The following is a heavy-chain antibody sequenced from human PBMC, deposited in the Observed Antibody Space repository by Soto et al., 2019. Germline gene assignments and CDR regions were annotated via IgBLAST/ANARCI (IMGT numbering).Heavy chain of an antibody. V-gene: IGHV1-69*02. CDR3: ARATYAYGDYGWYFDY. CDR2: IIPILGIA. Sequence: QVQLVQSGAEVKKPGSSVKVSCKASGGTFSSYTISWVRQAPGQGLEWMGRIIPILGIANYAQKFQGRVTISADKSTGTAHMELSSLGSGGTAVYFLARATYAYGDYGWYFDYWGQGTLVTVSS. D-gene: IGHD4-17*01. CDR1: GGTFSSYT. J-gene: IGHJ4*02.